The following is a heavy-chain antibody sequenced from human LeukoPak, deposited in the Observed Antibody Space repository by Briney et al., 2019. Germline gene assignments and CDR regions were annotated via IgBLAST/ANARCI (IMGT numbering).Heavy chain of an antibody. CDR2: ISYDGSNK. CDR1: GFTFSSYA. V-gene: IGHV3-30*04. CDR3: ARDPAGPSSWDYFDY. D-gene: IGHD6-13*01. J-gene: IGHJ4*02. Sequence: GGSLRLSCAASGFTFSSYAMHWVRQAPGKGLEWVAVISYDGSNKYYADSVKGRFTISRDNSKNTLYLRMNSLRAEDTAVYYCARDPAGPSSWDYFDYWGQGTLVTVSS.